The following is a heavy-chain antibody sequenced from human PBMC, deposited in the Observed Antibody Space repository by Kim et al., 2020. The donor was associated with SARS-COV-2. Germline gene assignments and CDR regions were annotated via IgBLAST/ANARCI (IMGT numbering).Heavy chain of an antibody. Sequence: GGSLRLSCVASGLTFSEYGIHWVRQAPGKGLEWVAVVSYHGQNRYYSDSVRGRFTISKDNSRDTGLLQMDNLTVEDTAVYYCAVLSFLYYFDWKTSPMDFWGRGTLVSVSS. CDR1: GLTFSEYG. J-gene: IGHJ4*02. V-gene: IGHV3-30*03. CDR2: VSYHGQNR. CDR3: AVLSFLYYFDWKTSPMDF. D-gene: IGHD3-9*01.